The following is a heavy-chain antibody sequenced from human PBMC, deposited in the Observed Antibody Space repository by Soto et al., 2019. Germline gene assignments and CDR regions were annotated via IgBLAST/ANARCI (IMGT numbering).Heavy chain of an antibody. D-gene: IGHD2-15*01. V-gene: IGHV3-30-3*01. CDR1: GFTFSSYA. J-gene: IGHJ4*02. CDR2: ISYDGSNK. CDR3: ARGGDIVVVVAPSDY. Sequence: QVQLVESGGGVVQPGRSLRLSCAASGFTFSSYAMHWVRQAPGKGLEWVAVISYDGSNKDYADSVKGRFTISRDNSKNTLYLQMNSLRAEDTAVYYCARGGDIVVVVAPSDYWGQGTLVTVSS.